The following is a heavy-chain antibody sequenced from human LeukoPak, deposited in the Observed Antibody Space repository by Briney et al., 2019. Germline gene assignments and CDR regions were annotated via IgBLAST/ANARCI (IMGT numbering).Heavy chain of an antibody. V-gene: IGHV1-69*05. Sequence: SVKVSCKASGGAFISYAISWVRQAPGQGLEWMGGIIPIFGTANYAQKFQGRVTITTDESTSTAYMELSSLRSEDTAVYYCARDPDYYGSGKAFDYWGQGTLVTVSS. CDR3: ARDPDYYGSGKAFDY. J-gene: IGHJ4*02. CDR2: IIPIFGTA. D-gene: IGHD3-10*01. CDR1: GGAFISYA.